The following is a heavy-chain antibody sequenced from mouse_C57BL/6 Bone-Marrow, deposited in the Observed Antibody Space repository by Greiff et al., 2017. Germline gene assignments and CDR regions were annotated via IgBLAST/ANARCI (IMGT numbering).Heavy chain of an antibody. D-gene: IGHD1-1*01. J-gene: IGHJ4*01. CDR2: IWTGGGT. CDR3: ARKGYYGSGYDYYAMDY. V-gene: IGHV2-9-1*01. CDR1: GFSLTSYA. Sequence: VKLVESGPGLVAPSQSLSITCTVSGFSLTSYAISWVRQPPGKGLEWLGVIWTGGGTNYNSALKSRLSISKDNTKSQVFLKMNSLQTDDTARYYCARKGYYGSGYDYYAMDYWGQGTSVTVSS.